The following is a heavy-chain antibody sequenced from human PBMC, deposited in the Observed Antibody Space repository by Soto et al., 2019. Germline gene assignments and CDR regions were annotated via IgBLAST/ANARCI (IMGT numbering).Heavy chain of an antibody. D-gene: IGHD5-18*01. Sequence: SEPLTLTCTVSGGSVSSGSYYWSWLRQPPGKGLEWIGYIYNSGSTNYTPSLKSRCTISVDTSKNQFSLKLSSVTAADTAVYYCASSGTRGYSYGFADYYYYYGMDVWGQGTTVSVSS. J-gene: IGHJ6*02. CDR3: ASSGTRGYSYGFADYYYYYGMDV. V-gene: IGHV4-61*01. CDR2: IYNSGST. CDR1: GGSVSSGSYY.